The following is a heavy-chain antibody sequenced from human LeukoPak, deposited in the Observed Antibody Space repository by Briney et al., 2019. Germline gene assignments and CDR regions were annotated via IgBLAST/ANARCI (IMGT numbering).Heavy chain of an antibody. CDR3: ARRGGSRGWGAFDI. V-gene: IGHV3-23*01. CDR2: ITGTADKT. Sequence: AGGSLRLSCAASGFTFTNYVMNWVRQAPGKGLEWVSSITGTADKTYDADSVKGRFTISRDNSKNTPSLQMSSLRVEDTAIYYCARRGGSRGWGAFDIWGQGTIVTVSS. J-gene: IGHJ3*02. CDR1: GFTFTNYV. D-gene: IGHD6-19*01.